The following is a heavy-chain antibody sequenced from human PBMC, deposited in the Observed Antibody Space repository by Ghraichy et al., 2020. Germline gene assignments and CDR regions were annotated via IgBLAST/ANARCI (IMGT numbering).Heavy chain of an antibody. CDR3: AASVEFGAFDI. CDR1: GFTFSSYS. V-gene: IGHV3-21*01. CDR2: ISSSSSYI. Sequence: GESLNISCAASGFTFSSYSMNWVRQAPGKGLEWVSSISSSSSYIYYADSVKGRFTISRDNAKNSLYLQMNSLRAEDTAVYYCAASVEFGAFDIWGQGTMVTVSS. D-gene: IGHD3-10*01. J-gene: IGHJ3*02.